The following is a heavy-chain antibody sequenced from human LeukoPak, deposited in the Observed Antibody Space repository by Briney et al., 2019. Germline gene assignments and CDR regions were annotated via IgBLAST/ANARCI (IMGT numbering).Heavy chain of an antibody. CDR1: GGSISSYY. CDR2: IYYSGST. V-gene: IGHV4-59*01. CDR3: ASGGSYYDFWSGYHHMDV. Sequence: SGTLSLTCTVSGGSISSYYWGWIRQPPGKGLEWIGYIYYSGSTNYNPSLKSRVTISVDTSKNQFSLKLSSVTAADTAVYYCASGGSYYDFWSGYHHMDVWGKGTTVTVSS. D-gene: IGHD3-3*01. J-gene: IGHJ6*03.